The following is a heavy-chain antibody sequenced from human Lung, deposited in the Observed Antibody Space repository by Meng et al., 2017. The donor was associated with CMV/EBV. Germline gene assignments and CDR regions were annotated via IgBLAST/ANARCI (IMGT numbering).Heavy chain of an antibody. CDR3: ALGWDYFNY. CDR1: GAYIRSGGYS. D-gene: IGHD1-26*01. V-gene: IGHV4-30-2*01. CDR2: MYHSGTT. Sequence: SITCAGAGAYIRSGGYSLSGVREPPGKGLEWIGDMYHSGTTYYNPSLERQISISLDESKNQFSLRLNSVTAADTAVYYCALGWDYFNYWGQGTLVTVSS. J-gene: IGHJ4*02.